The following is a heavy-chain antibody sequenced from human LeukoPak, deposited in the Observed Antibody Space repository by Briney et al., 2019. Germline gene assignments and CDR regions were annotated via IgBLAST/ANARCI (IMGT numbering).Heavy chain of an antibody. CDR2: ISGSGGST. CDR3: ARDAGYSSSPPMDY. Sequence: GGSLRLSCAASGFTFSSYAMSWVRQAPGKGLEWVSAISGSGGSTYYADSVKGRFTISRDNSKNTLYLQMNSLRAEDTAVYYCARDAGYSSSPPMDYWGQGTLVTVSS. CDR1: GFTFSSYA. D-gene: IGHD6-13*01. V-gene: IGHV3-23*01. J-gene: IGHJ4*02.